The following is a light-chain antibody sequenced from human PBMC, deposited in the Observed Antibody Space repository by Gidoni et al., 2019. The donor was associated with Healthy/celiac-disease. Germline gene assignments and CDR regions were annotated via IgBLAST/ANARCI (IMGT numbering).Light chain of an antibody. Sequence: DIQMTQSPSSLSASVGDRVTITCRASQSISSYLNWYQQKPGKAPKLLIYAASSLQSGVPSRFSGSGSGTDFTLTSSSLQPEDFATYYCQQSYSTPFTCGPGTKVEIK. J-gene: IGKJ3*01. CDR2: AAS. CDR1: QSISSY. CDR3: QQSYSTPFT. V-gene: IGKV1-39*01.